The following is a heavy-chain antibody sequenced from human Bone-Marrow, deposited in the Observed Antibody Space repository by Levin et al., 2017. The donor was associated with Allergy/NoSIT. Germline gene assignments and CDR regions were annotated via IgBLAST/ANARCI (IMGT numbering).Heavy chain of an antibody. Sequence: SETLSLTCTVSGGSISSNSFYWGWIRQPPGKGLEWIGTFYYDGSTYYNPSLKSRLTTSVDTSKTQFSLKLSSVTAADTAVYYCASGLLWFGTQSAFDYWGQGTLVTVSS. D-gene: IGHD3-10*01. J-gene: IGHJ4*02. CDR1: GGSISSNSFY. CDR2: FYYDGST. CDR3: ASGLLWFGTQSAFDY. V-gene: IGHV4-39*01.